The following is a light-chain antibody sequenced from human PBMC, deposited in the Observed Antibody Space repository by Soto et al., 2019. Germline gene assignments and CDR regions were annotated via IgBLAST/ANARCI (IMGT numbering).Light chain of an antibody. J-gene: IGKJ1*01. CDR3: QQYGSSGT. CDR1: QSVSNNY. CDR2: GAS. V-gene: IGKV3-20*01. Sequence: EIVLTQSPGTLSLSPGERATLSCRASQSVSNNYLAWYQQKPGQAPRLLIYGASNSATGIPDRFSGSGSGKDFTLTISSLEPEDFAVYYCQQYGSSGTFGQGTKVEIK.